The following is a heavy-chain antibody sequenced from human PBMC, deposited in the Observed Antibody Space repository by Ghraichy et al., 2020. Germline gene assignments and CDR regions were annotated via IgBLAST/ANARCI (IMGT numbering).Heavy chain of an antibody. V-gene: IGHV4-59*01. CDR3: ARGPHYDSSGYYYGY. D-gene: IGHD3-22*01. CDR1: GGSISTYY. CDR2: IYYSGST. Sequence: SQTLSLTCTLSGGSISTYYWSWIRQPPGKGLEWIGYIYYSGSTNYNPSLKGRVTISLDTSKNQFSLKLGSVTAADTAMYYCARGPHYDSSGYYYGYWGQGTLVTVSS. J-gene: IGHJ4*02.